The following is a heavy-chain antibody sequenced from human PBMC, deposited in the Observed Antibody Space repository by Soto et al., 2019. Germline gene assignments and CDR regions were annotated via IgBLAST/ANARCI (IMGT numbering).Heavy chain of an antibody. CDR1: GGSISSGGYY. CDR3: ARSSIAARRGGGSNWFDP. V-gene: IGHV4-31*03. CDR2: IYYSGST. Sequence: SEPLSLTCTVSGGSISSGGYYWSWIRQHPGKGLEWIGYIYYSGSTYYNPSLKSRVTISVDTSKNQFSLKLSSVTAADTAVYYCARSSIAARRGGGSNWFDPWGQGTLVTVSS. J-gene: IGHJ5*02. D-gene: IGHD6-6*01.